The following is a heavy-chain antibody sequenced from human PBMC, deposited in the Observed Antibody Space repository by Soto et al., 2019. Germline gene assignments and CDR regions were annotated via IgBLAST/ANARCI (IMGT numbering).Heavy chain of an antibody. CDR2: ISYDGSNK. CDR3: ARTGLLHGMDV. V-gene: IGHV3-30-3*01. CDR1: GFIFSSYA. J-gene: IGHJ6*02. Sequence: QVQLVESGGGVVQPGRSLRLSCAASGFIFSSYAMHWVRQAPGKGLEWVAVISYDGSNKYYADSVKGRFTISRDNSKTTLYLQMNSLRAEDTAVYYCARTGLLHGMDVWGQGTMVTVSS. D-gene: IGHD2-15*01.